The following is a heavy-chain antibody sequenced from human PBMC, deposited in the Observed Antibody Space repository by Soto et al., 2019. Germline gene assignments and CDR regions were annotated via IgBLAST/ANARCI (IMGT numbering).Heavy chain of an antibody. CDR1: GGSFSGYY. D-gene: IGHD2-15*01. Sequence: SETLSLTCAVYGGSFSGYYWSWIRQPPGKGLEWIGEINHSGSTNYNPSLKSRVTISVDTSKNQFSLKLSSVTAADTAVYYCARKGVVVAATPRPYYFDYWGQGTLVTVSS. V-gene: IGHV4-34*01. CDR2: INHSGST. CDR3: ARKGVVVAATPRPYYFDY. J-gene: IGHJ4*02.